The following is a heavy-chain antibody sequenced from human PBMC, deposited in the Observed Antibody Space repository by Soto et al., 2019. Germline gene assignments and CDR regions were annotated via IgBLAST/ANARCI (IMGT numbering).Heavy chain of an antibody. D-gene: IGHD5-18*01. CDR3: ARGYSYTQPVFDY. CDR1: GGSVSSGSYY. J-gene: IGHJ4*02. Sequence: ETLSLTCTVSGGSVSSGSYYMTWVRQAPGKGLEWVSFIYSSGSTYYADSVKGRFTISRDNFKNTLYLQMNSLRAEDTAVYYCARGYSYTQPVFDYWGLGTLVTVSS. V-gene: IGHV3-53*01. CDR2: IYSSGST.